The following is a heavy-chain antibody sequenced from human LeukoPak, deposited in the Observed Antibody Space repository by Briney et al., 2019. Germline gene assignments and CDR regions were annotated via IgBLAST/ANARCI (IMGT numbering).Heavy chain of an antibody. CDR3: AKDRIYYGSGNYYNPPPSSFDY. V-gene: IGHV3-23*01. Sequence: GGSLRLSCAVSGFTFSSYAMNWVRQAPGKGLEWVSGISGSGGITYYADSVKGRFTISRDNSKNTLYLQMNSLRAEDTAVYYCAKDRIYYGSGNYYNPPPSSFDYWGQGTLVTVSS. J-gene: IGHJ4*02. CDR2: ISGSGGIT. D-gene: IGHD3-10*01. CDR1: GFTFSSYA.